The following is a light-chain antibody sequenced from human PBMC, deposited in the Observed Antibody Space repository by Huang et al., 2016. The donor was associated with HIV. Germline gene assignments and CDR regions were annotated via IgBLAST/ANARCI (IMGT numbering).Light chain of an antibody. CDR1: QSIRSW. CDR3: QQYNTYPWT. CDR2: KAS. J-gene: IGKJ1*01. V-gene: IGKV1-5*03. Sequence: DIQMTQSPSTLSASVGDRVTITCRASQSIRSWLAWFQQKPGKAPNGVIHKASSLHSGVPSRFSGSASGTEFTLTISGLQPDDFATYYCQQYNTYPWTFGQGTKVEIK.